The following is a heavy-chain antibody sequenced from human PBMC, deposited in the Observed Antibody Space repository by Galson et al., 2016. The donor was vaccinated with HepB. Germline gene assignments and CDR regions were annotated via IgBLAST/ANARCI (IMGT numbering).Heavy chain of an antibody. CDR1: GFSLSTRGMC. CDR3: ARTPRYCTGDGCDAFDI. J-gene: IGHJ3*02. Sequence: PALVKPTQTPTLTYTFSGFSLSTRGMCVSWIRQPPGKALEWLARIDWDDKKHHSTSLETRLTISKDTSENQVVLTMTNMDPVDTATYYCARTPRYCTGDGCDAFDIWGQGTLVTVSS. CDR2: IDWDDKK. D-gene: IGHD2-8*02. V-gene: IGHV2-70*11.